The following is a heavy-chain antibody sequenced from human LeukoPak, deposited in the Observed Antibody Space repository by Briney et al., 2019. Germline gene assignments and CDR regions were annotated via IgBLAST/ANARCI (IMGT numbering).Heavy chain of an antibody. CDR2: IYYSGST. CDR3: ARQYCSSTSCYVNYMDV. Sequence: SETLSLTCTVSGGSISSSSYYWGWIRQPPGKGLEWIGSIYYSGSTYYNPSLKSRVTISVDTSKNQFSLKLSSVTAADTAVYYCARQYCSSTSCYVNYMDVWGKGTTVTVPS. D-gene: IGHD2-2*01. V-gene: IGHV4-39*01. J-gene: IGHJ6*03. CDR1: GGSISSSSYY.